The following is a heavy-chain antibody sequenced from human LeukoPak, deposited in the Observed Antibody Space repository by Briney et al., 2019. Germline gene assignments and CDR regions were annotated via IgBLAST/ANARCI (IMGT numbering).Heavy chain of an antibody. Sequence: SQTLSLTCTVSGGSISSGGYYWSWVRQHPGKGLEWIGYIYYSGSTYYNPSLKSRVTISVDTSKNQFSLKLSSVTAADTAVYYCASKRGGPFVFDYWGQGTLVTVSS. J-gene: IGHJ4*02. V-gene: IGHV4-31*03. CDR1: GGSISSGGYY. D-gene: IGHD3-10*01. CDR2: IYYSGST. CDR3: ASKRGGPFVFDY.